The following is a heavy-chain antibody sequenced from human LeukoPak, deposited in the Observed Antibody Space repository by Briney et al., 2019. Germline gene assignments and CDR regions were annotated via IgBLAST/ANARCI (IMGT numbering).Heavy chain of an antibody. CDR1: GGSISSTNW. J-gene: IGHJ4*02. V-gene: IGHV4-4*02. Sequence: SETLSLTCGVSGGSISSTNWWSWVRPPPGQGLEGIGEISVTGRTNYNPSLNGRVTMSLDESSNQLSLNLTSVTAADTAIYYCSRESGAFCPFGYWGQGTLVIVPS. CDR2: ISVTGRT. CDR3: SRESGAFCPFGY. D-gene: IGHD1-26*01.